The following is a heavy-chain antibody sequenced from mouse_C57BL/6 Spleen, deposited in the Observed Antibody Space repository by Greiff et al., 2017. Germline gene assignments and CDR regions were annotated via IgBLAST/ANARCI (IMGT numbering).Heavy chain of an antibody. CDR2: INPSNGGT. V-gene: IGHV1-53*01. CDR1: GYTFTSYW. Sequence: QVPLQQPGTELVKPGASVKLSCKASGYTFTSYWMHWVKQRPGQGLEWIGNINPSNGGTNYNEKFKSKATLTVDKSSSTAYMQLSSLTSEDSAVYYCAGGTTVVAHYYAMDYWGQGTSVTVSS. CDR3: AGGTTVVAHYYAMDY. J-gene: IGHJ4*01. D-gene: IGHD1-1*01.